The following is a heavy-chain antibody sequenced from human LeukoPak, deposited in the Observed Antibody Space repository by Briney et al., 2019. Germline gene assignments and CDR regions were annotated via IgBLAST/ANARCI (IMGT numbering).Heavy chain of an antibody. V-gene: IGHV4-59*04. J-gene: IGHJ4*02. CDR3: ASGYSTTLDF. CDR1: GGSISRYY. D-gene: IGHD6-13*01. Sequence: PSETLSLTCNVSGGSISRYYWAWIRQPPGMGLESIGKIHSGGNAYYTPSLKSRVTLSMDASRNQVSLRLSSVTAADTAVYYCASGYSTTLDFWGQGTLVTVSS. CDR2: IHSGGNA.